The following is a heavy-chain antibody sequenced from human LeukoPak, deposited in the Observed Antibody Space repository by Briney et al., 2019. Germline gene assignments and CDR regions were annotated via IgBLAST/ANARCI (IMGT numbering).Heavy chain of an antibody. D-gene: IGHD3-3*01. J-gene: IGHJ6*03. CDR1: GFTFSDYS. CDR2: ISGSGTI. CDR3: ARDGDRFLEGPSYMDV. Sequence: GGSLKLSCAASGFTFSDYSMNWVRQAPGKGLEWISYISGSGTIYYADSVKGRFTISRDNSKNTLYLQMNSLRAEDTAVYYCARDGDRFLEGPSYMDVWGKGTTVTVSS. V-gene: IGHV3-48*01.